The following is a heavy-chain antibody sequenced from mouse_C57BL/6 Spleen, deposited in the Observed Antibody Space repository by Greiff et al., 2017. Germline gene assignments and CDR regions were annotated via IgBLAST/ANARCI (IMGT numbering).Heavy chain of an antibody. CDR2: INPSTGGT. V-gene: IGHV1-42*01. D-gene: IGHD2-5*01. Sequence: EVQLQQSGPELVKPGASVKISCKASGYAFSSSWMNWVKQSPEKSLEWIGEINPSTGGTTYNQKFKAKATLTVDKSSSTAYMQLKSLTSEDSAVYYCASYYSNYYAMDYWGQGTSVTVSS. CDR3: ASYYSNYYAMDY. CDR1: GYAFSSSW. J-gene: IGHJ4*01.